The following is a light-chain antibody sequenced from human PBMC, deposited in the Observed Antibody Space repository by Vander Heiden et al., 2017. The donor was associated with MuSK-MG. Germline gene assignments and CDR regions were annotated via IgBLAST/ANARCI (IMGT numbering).Light chain of an antibody. CDR2: GTS. J-gene: IGKJ5*01. V-gene: IGKV3-20*01. CDR3: QYYGSSIFT. CDR1: VTIGIMY. Sequence: DIVFAPSPRTLSLSPGDAVTLSSRASVTIGIMYLAWYQKNPGQAPRLLIYGTSTRATGMPDRFSSRTSETDYTLTISRLEPEEFAVNYYQYYGSSIFTFGQGTRLEIK.